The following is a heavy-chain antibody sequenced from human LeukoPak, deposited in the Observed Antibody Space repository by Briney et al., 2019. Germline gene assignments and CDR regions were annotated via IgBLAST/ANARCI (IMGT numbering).Heavy chain of an antibody. CDR1: GFTFSSYG. CDR2: IRYDGSNK. J-gene: IGHJ6*03. Sequence: PGGSLRLSCAASGFTFSSYGMHWVRQAPGKGLEWVAFIRYDGSNKYHADSGKGRFTISRDNSKNTLYLQMNSLRAEDTAVYYCAKDSGGNQFSYYMDVWSKGTTVTVSS. D-gene: IGHD4-23*01. CDR3: AKDSGGNQFSYYMDV. V-gene: IGHV3-30*02.